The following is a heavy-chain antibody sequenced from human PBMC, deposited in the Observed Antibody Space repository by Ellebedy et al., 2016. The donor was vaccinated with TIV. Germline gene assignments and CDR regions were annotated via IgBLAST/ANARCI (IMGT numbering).Heavy chain of an antibody. Sequence: GESLKISCAASGFTFRTYAMSWVRQAPGRGLEWVAAISGRDTGTYHADSVKDRFTISRDNSKNTLYLQMNSLRADDTAVYYCARDREAGYSSGWFNYYYYGMDVWGQGTTVTVSS. D-gene: IGHD6-19*01. V-gene: IGHV3-23*01. CDR3: ARDREAGYSSGWFNYYYYGMDV. CDR2: ISGRDTGT. J-gene: IGHJ6*01. CDR1: GFTFRTYA.